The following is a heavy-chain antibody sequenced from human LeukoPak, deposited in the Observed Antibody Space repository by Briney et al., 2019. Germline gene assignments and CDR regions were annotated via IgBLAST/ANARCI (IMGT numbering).Heavy chain of an antibody. J-gene: IGHJ6*03. CDR1: GGSISSYY. CDR2: IYTSGST. CDR3: ARDGEGYSYGSDYYYMDV. V-gene: IGHV4-4*07. D-gene: IGHD5-18*01. Sequence: PSETLSLTCTVSGGSISSYYWSWIRQPAGKGLEWIGRIYTSGSTNYNPSLKSRVTISVDTSKNQFSLKLSSVTAADTAVYYCARDGEGYSYGSDYYYMDVWGKGTTVTVSS.